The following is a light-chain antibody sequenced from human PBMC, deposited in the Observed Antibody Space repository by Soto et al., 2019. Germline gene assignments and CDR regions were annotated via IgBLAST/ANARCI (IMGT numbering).Light chain of an antibody. V-gene: IGKV3-15*01. CDR1: QSVSSN. Sequence: EIVMTQSPATLSVSPGKRATLSCRASQSVSSNLAWYQQKPGQAPRLLIYGASTRNTGIPARFSGSGYGTEVTLTISSLQSEDFAVYYCQQYNNWPPLTFGGGTKVEIK. J-gene: IGKJ4*01. CDR3: QQYNNWPPLT. CDR2: GAS.